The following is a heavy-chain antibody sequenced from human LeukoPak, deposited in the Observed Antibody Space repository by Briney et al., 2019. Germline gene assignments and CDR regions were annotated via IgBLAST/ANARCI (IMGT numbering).Heavy chain of an antibody. CDR2: IYSGNT. CDR1: GVTVSSNS. V-gene: IGHV3-53*01. J-gene: IGHJ4*02. Sequence: PGGSLRLSCTVSGVTVSSNSMSWVRQAPGKGLEWVSFIYSGNTHYSDSVKGRFTISRDNSKNTLYLQMNSLRAEDTAVYYCARRAGAYSHPYDYWGQGTLVTVSS. CDR3: ARRAGAYSHPYDY. D-gene: IGHD4/OR15-4a*01.